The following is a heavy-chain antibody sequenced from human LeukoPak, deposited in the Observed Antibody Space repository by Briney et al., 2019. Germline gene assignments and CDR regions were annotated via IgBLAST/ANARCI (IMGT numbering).Heavy chain of an antibody. CDR2: IYYNGNT. D-gene: IGHD6-19*01. V-gene: IGHV4-59*01. J-gene: IGHJ5*02. CDR3: AREYSSGLSWFDP. Sequence: SETLSLTCTLSGGSINNYYWSWIRQPPGKGLEWIGYIYYNGNTNYNPSLKSRVTISVDTSKNQFSLMLSSVTAADTAVYFCAREYSSGLSWFDPWGQGTLVTVSS. CDR1: GGSINNYY.